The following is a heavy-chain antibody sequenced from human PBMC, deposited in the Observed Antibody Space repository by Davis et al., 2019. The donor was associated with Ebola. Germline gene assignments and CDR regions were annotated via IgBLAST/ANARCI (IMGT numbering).Heavy chain of an antibody. D-gene: IGHD5-18*01. V-gene: IGHV4-39*01. J-gene: IGHJ6*02. Sequence: MPSETLSLTCAVSGGSISSSTYYGGWIRQPPGKGLEWIGSIYNSGSTYYNPSLESRVTISVDTSKNQLSLKLTSVTATDTAVYYCARPVSPGYTYGYYYYDMDVWGQGTTVTVSS. CDR3: ARPVSPGYTYGYYYYDMDV. CDR1: GGSISSSTYY. CDR2: IYNSGST.